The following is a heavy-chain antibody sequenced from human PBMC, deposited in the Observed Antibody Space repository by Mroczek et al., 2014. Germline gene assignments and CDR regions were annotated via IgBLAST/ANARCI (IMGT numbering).Heavy chain of an antibody. CDR3: ARHASPIYSIESAYYYYMDV. J-gene: IGHJ6*03. Sequence: VQLQESGAEVKKPGESLKISCKGSGYSFTSYWIGWVRQMPGKGLEWMGIIYPGDSDTRYSPSFQGQVTISADKSISTAYLQWSSLKASDTAMYYCARHASPIYSIESAYYYYMDVWGKG. D-gene: IGHD5/OR15-5a*01. CDR1: GYSFTSYW. CDR2: IYPGDSDT. V-gene: IGHV5-51*01.